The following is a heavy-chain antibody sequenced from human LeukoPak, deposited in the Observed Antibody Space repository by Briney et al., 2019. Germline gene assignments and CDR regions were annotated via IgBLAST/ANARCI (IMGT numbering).Heavy chain of an antibody. V-gene: IGHV3-7*01. Sequence: GGSLRLSCAASGFTFSNYWMTWVRQAPGKGLEWVANIQEEGTEKYYVDSVKGRFTISRDNAKNSLYLQMNSLRAEDTAVYYCAARYCSSTSCLGPNWFDPWGQGTLVTVSS. D-gene: IGHD2-2*01. CDR1: GFTFSNYW. CDR3: AARYCSSTSCLGPNWFDP. J-gene: IGHJ5*02. CDR2: IQEEGTEK.